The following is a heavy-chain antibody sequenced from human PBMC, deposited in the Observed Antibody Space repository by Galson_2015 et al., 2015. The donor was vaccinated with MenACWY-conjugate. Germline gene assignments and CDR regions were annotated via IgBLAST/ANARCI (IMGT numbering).Heavy chain of an antibody. J-gene: IGHJ2*01. D-gene: IGHD6-13*01. CDR3: ARDRRAAGAFRANWYFNL. Sequence: GDTWYPASVKGRFTMSRENAKNSVYLQLNNLRAEDTAVYYCARDRRAAGAFRANWYFNLWGRGTLVTVSS. V-gene: IGHV3-13*01. CDR2: GDT.